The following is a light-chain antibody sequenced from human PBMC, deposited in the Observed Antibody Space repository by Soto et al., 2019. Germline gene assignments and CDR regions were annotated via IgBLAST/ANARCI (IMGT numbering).Light chain of an antibody. J-gene: IGKJ5*01. Sequence: LTQSPGTLSLSPGETATLTCSASHSVSSTLLAWYQQKPGQAPPLLIYDADTRATGTPDRFSGSGFGTHLTLTISSLEPEDFAMYYCQQSASSVTFGQGTRLEIK. V-gene: IGKV3-20*01. CDR2: DAD. CDR3: QQSASSVT. CDR1: HSVSSTL.